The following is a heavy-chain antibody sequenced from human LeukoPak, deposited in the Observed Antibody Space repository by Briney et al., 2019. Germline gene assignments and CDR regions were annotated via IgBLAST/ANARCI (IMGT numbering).Heavy chain of an antibody. Sequence: SETLSLTCAVYGGSFSGYYWSWIRQPPGKGLEWIGEINHSGSTNYNPSLKSRVTISVDTSKNQFSLKLSSVTAADTAVYYCARGVGAPPYFDYWGQGTLVTVSS. D-gene: IGHD1-26*01. CDR3: ARGVGAPPYFDY. V-gene: IGHV4-34*01. J-gene: IGHJ4*02. CDR1: GGSFSGYY. CDR2: INHSGST.